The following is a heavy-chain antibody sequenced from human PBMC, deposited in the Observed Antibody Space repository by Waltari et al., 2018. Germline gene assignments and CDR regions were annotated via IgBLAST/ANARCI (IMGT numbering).Heavy chain of an antibody. V-gene: IGHV4-34*01. CDR2: INHSGRT. D-gene: IGHD5-18*01. Sequence: QVQLQQWGAGLLKPSETLSLTCAVYGGSFSGYYWSWIRQLPGKGLEWIGEINHSGRTNYNPSLKSRVTISVDTSKTQFSLKLSSVTAADTAVYYCARRRYGYSYDYWGQGTLVTVSS. CDR3: ARRRYGYSYDY. J-gene: IGHJ4*02. CDR1: GGSFSGYY.